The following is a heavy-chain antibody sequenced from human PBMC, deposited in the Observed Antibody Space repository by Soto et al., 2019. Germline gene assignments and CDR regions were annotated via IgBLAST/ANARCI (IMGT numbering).Heavy chain of an antibody. D-gene: IGHD3-16*02. CDR1: GGSISSYY. J-gene: IGHJ3*02. Sequence: PSETLSLTCTVSGGSISSYYWSWIRQPPGKGLEWIGYIHYSGSTNYNPSLKSRVTISVDTSKNQFSLKLSSVTAADTAVYYCARDKVEGLHLGELSLFAFDIWGQGTMVTVSS. CDR3: ARDKVEGLHLGELSLFAFDI. CDR2: IHYSGST. V-gene: IGHV4-59*01.